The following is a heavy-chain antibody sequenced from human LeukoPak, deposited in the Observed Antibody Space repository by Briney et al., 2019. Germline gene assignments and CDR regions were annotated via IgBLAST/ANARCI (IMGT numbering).Heavy chain of an antibody. J-gene: IGHJ1*01. CDR2: IYSGGST. D-gene: IGHD1-26*01. V-gene: IGHV3-53*01. CDR3: ARANSGSHSYFQH. Sequence: PGGSLRLSCAASGLTVSSNYMSWVRQAPGKGLEWVSIIYSGGSTYYADSVKGRFTISRDNSKNTLYLQMDSLRAEDTAVYYCARANSGSHSYFQHWGQGTLVTVSS. CDR1: GLTVSSNY.